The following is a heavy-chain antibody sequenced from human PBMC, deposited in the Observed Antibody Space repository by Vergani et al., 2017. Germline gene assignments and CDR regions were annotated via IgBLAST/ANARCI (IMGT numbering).Heavy chain of an antibody. D-gene: IGHD2-15*01. CDR1: GYIFKNYY. J-gene: IGHJ4*02. Sequence: QVQLVQSGAAVKKPGASAKVSCTASGYIFKNYYMHWLRLAPGQGFQWMGVVNFVTGAATSPQKFEGRITMTREASTATFYMDLSSLKYEDTAIYYCARSIGYCTSSSCREYYFDLWGQGTLVTVSS. V-gene: IGHV1-46*02. CDR2: VNFVTGAA. CDR3: ARSIGYCTSSSCREYYFDL.